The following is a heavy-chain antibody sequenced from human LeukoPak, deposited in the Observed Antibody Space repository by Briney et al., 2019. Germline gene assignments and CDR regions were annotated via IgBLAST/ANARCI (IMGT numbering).Heavy chain of an antibody. Sequence: ASVKVSCKASGYTFTSYAMHWVRQAPGQRLEWMGWINAGNGNTKYSQKLQGRVTITRDTSASTAYMELSSLRSEDTAVYYCARVPSRQQLVPAYWGQGTLVTVSS. CDR3: ARVPSRQQLVPAY. J-gene: IGHJ4*02. CDR1: GYTFTSYA. CDR2: INAGNGNT. D-gene: IGHD6-13*01. V-gene: IGHV1-3*01.